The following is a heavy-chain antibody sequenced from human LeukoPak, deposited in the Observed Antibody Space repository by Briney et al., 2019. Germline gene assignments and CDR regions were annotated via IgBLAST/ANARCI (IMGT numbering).Heavy chain of an antibody. CDR3: ARESIVVVPAAMPDYYYYGMDV. CDR2: IIPIFGTA. V-gene: IGHV1-69*01. D-gene: IGHD2-2*01. Sequence: SVKVSCKASGGTFSSYAISWVRQAPGQGLEWMGGIIPIFGTANYAQKLQGRVTITADESTSTAYMELSSLRSEDTAVYYCARESIVVVPAAMPDYYYYGMDVWGQGTTVTVSS. J-gene: IGHJ6*02. CDR1: GGTFSSYA.